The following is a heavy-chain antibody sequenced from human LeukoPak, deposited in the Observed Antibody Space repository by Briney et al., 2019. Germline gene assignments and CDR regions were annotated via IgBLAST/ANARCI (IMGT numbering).Heavy chain of an antibody. V-gene: IGHV3-33*01. CDR1: GFTFRNYA. CDR2: IWYDGSEK. Sequence: GTSLRLSCAGSGFTFRNYAIHWVRQAPGKGLEWVAVIWYDGSEKNYAESVKGRLTLSRDNSKNTVYLQLDSLRAEDTAVYYCARDSSRKFDFWGQGTLVTVSS. J-gene: IGHJ4*02. CDR3: ARDSSRKFDF. D-gene: IGHD6-6*01.